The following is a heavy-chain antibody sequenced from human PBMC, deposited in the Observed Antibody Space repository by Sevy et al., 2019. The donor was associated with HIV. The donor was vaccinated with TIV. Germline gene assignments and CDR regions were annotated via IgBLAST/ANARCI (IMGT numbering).Heavy chain of an antibody. CDR2: INPNGSEK. CDR3: ASKGGSRHNDAFDT. Sequence: GGSLRLSCAASGFTFSWYWMSWVRQTPGKGLEWVSNINPNGSEKNYVDSVKGRFTISRDNAKNSMYLQMNSLRVEDTAVYYCASKGGSRHNDAFDTWGQGTMVTVSS. D-gene: IGHD3-10*01. V-gene: IGHV3-7*01. J-gene: IGHJ3*02. CDR1: GFTFSWYW.